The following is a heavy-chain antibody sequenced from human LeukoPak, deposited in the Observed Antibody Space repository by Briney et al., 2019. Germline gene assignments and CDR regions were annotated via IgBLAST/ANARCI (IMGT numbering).Heavy chain of an antibody. V-gene: IGHV1-69*13. D-gene: IGHD6-13*01. Sequence: ASVKVSCKASGGTFSSYAISWVRQAPGQGLEWMGGIIPIFGTANYAQKFQGRVTITADESTSTAYMELSSLRSEDTAVYYCARDRPGRQQLAYFDYWGQGTLVTVSS. CDR3: ARDRPGRQQLAYFDY. J-gene: IGHJ4*02. CDR1: GGTFSSYA. CDR2: IIPIFGTA.